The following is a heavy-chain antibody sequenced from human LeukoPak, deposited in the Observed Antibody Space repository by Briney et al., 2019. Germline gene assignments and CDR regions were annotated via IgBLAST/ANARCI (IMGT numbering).Heavy chain of an antibody. CDR2: ISGSGGST. CDR3: AKDRYCRGGSCYHSENFDY. D-gene: IGHD2-15*01. J-gene: IGHJ4*02. V-gene: IGHV3-23*01. CDR1: GFIFSSYA. Sequence: GGSLRLSCAASGFIFSSYAMSWVRQAPGKGLEWVSAISGSGGSTYYADSVKGRFTISRDNSKNTLYLQMNSLRAEDTAVYYCAKDRYCRGGSCYHSENFDYWGQGTLVTVSS.